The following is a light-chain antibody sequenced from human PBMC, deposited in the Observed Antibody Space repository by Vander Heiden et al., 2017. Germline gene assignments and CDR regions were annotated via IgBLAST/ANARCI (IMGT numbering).Light chain of an antibody. CDR2: GAS. CDR3: QQYGSSPLT. CDR1: QRVSSSY. V-gene: IGKV3-20*01. J-gene: IGKJ4*01. Sequence: VSAPTPATLPSSPGEGATPTCRASQRVSSSYLAWYQQKPGQAPRLLIYGASSRATGIPDRFSGSGSGTDFTLTISRLEPEDFAVYYCQQYGSSPLTFGGGTKVEIK.